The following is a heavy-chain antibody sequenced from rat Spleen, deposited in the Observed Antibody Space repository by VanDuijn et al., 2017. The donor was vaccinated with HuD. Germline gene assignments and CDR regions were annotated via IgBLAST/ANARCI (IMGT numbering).Heavy chain of an antibody. Sequence: EVQLVESGGGLVQPGRSLKLSCAASGFTFSDYNMAWVRQAPKKGLEWVATISYDGSSTYYRDSVKGRFTISRDNAKSTLYLQMDSLRSEDTATYYCARRTGSGLDYWGQGVMVTVSS. CDR2: ISYDGSST. D-gene: IGHD5-1*01. J-gene: IGHJ2*01. CDR3: ARRTGSGLDY. CDR1: GFTFSDYN. V-gene: IGHV5-7*01.